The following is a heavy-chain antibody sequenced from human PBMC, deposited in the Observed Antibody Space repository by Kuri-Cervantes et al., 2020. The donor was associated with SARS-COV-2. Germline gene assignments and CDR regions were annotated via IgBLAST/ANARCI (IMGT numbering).Heavy chain of an antibody. CDR1: GDSFSSYS. CDR2: INPNSGGT. Sequence: ASVKVSCKASGDSFSSYSFNWVRQAPGQGLEWMGWINPNSGGTNYAQKFQGRVTMTRDTSISTAYMELSRLRSDDTAVYYCAREAPYSSSWWDYWGQGTLVTVSS. D-gene: IGHD6-13*01. CDR3: AREAPYSSSWWDY. V-gene: IGHV1-2*02. J-gene: IGHJ4*02.